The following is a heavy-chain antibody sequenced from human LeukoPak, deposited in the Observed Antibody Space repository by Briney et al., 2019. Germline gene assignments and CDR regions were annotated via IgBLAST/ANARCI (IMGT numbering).Heavy chain of an antibody. CDR2: IYYSGST. CDR3: ASQMYSSSSGVDY. Sequence: KPSETLSLTCTVSGGSISSYYWSWIRQPPGKGLEWIGYIYYSGSTNYNPSLKSRVTISVDTSKNQFSLKLSSVTAADTAVYYCASQMYSSSSGVDYWGQGTLVTVSS. CDR1: GGSISSYY. V-gene: IGHV4-59*01. D-gene: IGHD6-6*01. J-gene: IGHJ4*02.